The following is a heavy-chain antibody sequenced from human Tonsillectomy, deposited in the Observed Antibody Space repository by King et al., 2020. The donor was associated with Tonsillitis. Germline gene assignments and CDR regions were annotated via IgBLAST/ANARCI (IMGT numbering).Heavy chain of an antibody. CDR1: GGTFSSYA. D-gene: IGHD6-13*01. Sequence: VQLVESGAEVKKPGSSVKVSCKASGGTFSSYAISWGRQAPGQGLVWMGGIIPIFGTANYAQKVQGRVTITADESTSTAYMELSSLRSEDTAVYYCASSRIAAAGTGSLFGYWGQGTLVTVSS. J-gene: IGHJ4*02. CDR2: IIPIFGTA. CDR3: ASSRIAAAGTGSLFGY. V-gene: IGHV1-69*01.